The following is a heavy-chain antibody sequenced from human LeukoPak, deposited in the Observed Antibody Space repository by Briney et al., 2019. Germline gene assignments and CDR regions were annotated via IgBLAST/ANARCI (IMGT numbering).Heavy chain of an antibody. D-gene: IGHD3-9*01. CDR3: ARHGPLYYDILTGYYDYYGMDV. CDR2: INYSGST. CDR1: GVSISSYY. J-gene: IGHJ6*02. Sequence: VKPSETLSLTCTVSGVSISSYYWGWIRRPPGKGLEWIGYINYSGSTNYNPSLRSRVTISVDTSKNQFSLKLSSVTAADTAVYYCARHGPLYYDILTGYYDYYGMDVWGQGTTVTVSS. V-gene: IGHV4-59*08.